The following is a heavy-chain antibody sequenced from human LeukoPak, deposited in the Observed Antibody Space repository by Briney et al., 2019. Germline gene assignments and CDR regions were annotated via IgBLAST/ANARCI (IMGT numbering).Heavy chain of an antibody. CDR2: IIPIVGIA. CDR1: GGTFSSYA. Sequence: RASVKVSCKASGGTFSSYAISWVRQAPGQGLEWMGRIIPIVGIANYAQKLKGRVTITADKSTSTAYMELSSLRAEDTAVYYCARDTSGRYYYDSSGYYELDYWGQGTPVTVSS. D-gene: IGHD3-22*01. CDR3: ARDTSGRYYYDSSGYYELDY. J-gene: IGHJ4*02. V-gene: IGHV1-69*04.